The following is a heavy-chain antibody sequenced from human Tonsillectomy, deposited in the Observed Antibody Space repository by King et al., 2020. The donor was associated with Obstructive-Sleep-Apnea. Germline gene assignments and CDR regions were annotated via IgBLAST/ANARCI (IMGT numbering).Heavy chain of an antibody. CDR2: IKQDGSEQ. Sequence: VQLVESGGGLVQPGGSLRLSCAASGFTFTRHWMSWVRQVPGKGLEWVANIKQDGSEQYYMESVKGRFTISRDNAKDSLFLQLNSLRAEDTAVYYCATGGFWAVPFDYWGQGTLVTVSS. J-gene: IGHJ4*02. CDR1: GFTFTRHW. V-gene: IGHV3-7*01. D-gene: IGHD3-10*01. CDR3: ATGGFWAVPFDY.